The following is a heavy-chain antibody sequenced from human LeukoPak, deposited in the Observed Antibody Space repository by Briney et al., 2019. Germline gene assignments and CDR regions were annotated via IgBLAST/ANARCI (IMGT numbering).Heavy chain of an antibody. D-gene: IGHD6-19*01. V-gene: IGHV3-53*01. J-gene: IGHJ5*02. CDR2: IYSGGST. CDR3: ARDRYSSTSGWFDP. Sequence: GGSLRLSCAASEFTVSSNYMSWVRQAPGKGLEWVSIIYSGGSTYYADSVKGRFTISRDNAKNSLYLQMNSLRAEDTAVYYYARDRYSSTSGWFDPWGQGTLVTVSS. CDR1: EFTVSSNY.